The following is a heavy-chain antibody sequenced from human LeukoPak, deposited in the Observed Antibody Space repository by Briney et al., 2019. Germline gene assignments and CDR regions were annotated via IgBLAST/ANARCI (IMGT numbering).Heavy chain of an antibody. D-gene: IGHD3-16*01. CDR1: GGTFSSYA. CDR3: ARVRGGLPPLYYFDY. Sequence: ASVKVSCKASGGTFSSYAISWVRQAPGQGLEWMGWINPNSGGTNYAQKFQGRVTITADESTSTAYMELSSLRSEDTAVYYCARVRGGLPPLYYFDYWGQGTLVTVSS. V-gene: IGHV1-69*13. CDR2: INPNSGGT. J-gene: IGHJ4*02.